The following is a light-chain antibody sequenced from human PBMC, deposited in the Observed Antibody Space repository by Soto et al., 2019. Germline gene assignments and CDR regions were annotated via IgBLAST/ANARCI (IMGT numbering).Light chain of an antibody. CDR1: QSISSY. V-gene: IGKV3-11*01. CDR2: DAS. J-gene: IGKJ5*01. Sequence: EIVLTQSPATLSLSPGERATLSCRASQSISSYLAWYQQKPGQAPRLLISDASNRSTGIPARFSGRGSGTDFTLSISSLEPEDLAVYYCQQRGDWPVTFGQGTRLEIK. CDR3: QQRGDWPVT.